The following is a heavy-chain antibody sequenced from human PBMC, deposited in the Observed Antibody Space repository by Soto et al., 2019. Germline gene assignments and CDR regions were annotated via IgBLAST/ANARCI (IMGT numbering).Heavy chain of an antibody. V-gene: IGHV4-30-4*01. CDR3: ARDKITGLFDY. Sequence: SETLSLTCTVSGGSIRTGDYYWTWIRQPPGKGLEWIGYIHYSGRTYYNPSLRSRLTTSVDTSKNQFSLKLTSVTAADTAVYYCARDKITGLFDYWGQGTLVTVSS. D-gene: IGHD2-8*02. CDR1: GGSIRTGDYY. CDR2: IHYSGRT. J-gene: IGHJ4*02.